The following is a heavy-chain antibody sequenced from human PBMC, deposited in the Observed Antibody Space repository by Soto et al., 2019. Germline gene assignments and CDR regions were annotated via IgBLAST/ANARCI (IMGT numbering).Heavy chain of an antibody. CDR2: ISSSGSTI. Sequence: PGGSLRLSCAASGFTFSDYYMSWIRQAPGKGLEWVSYISSSGSTIYYADSVKGRFTISRDNAKNSLYLQMNSLGAEDTAVYYCARVAAMGYVLYYYMDVWGKGTTVTVSS. J-gene: IGHJ6*03. CDR3: ARVAAMGYVLYYYMDV. CDR1: GFTFSDYY. V-gene: IGHV3-11*01. D-gene: IGHD5-18*01.